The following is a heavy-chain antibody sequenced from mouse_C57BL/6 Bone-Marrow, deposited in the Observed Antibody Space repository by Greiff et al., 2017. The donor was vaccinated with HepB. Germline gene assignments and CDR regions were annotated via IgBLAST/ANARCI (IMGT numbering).Heavy chain of an antibody. D-gene: IGHD1-1*02. Sequence: EVKVVESGGGLVKPGGSLKLSCAASGFTFSDYGMHWVRQAPEKGLEWVAYISSGSSTIYYEDTVKGRFTIARDNAKITLFLQMTSLRSEDTAMYYCARGGPFAYWGQGTLVTVSA. CDR1: GFTFSDYG. V-gene: IGHV5-17*01. CDR2: ISSGSSTI. J-gene: IGHJ3*01. CDR3: ARGGPFAY.